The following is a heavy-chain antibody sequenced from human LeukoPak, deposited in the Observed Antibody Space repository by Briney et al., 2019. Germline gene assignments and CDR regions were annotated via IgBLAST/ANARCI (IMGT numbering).Heavy chain of an antibody. V-gene: IGHV1-18*04. CDR2: ISAYNGNT. J-gene: IGHJ4*02. Sequence: ASVTVSCKASGYTFASYGISWVRQAPGQGLEWMGWISAYNGNTNYAQKIQGRVTMTTDTSTSTAYMELRSLRSDDTAVYYCARGPVGYCSGGSCTRYFDYWGQGTLVTVSS. CDR1: GYTFASYG. D-gene: IGHD2-15*01. CDR3: ARGPVGYCSGGSCTRYFDY.